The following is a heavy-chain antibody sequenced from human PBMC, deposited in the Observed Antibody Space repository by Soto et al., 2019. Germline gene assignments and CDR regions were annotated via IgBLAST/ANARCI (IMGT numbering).Heavy chain of an antibody. CDR3: ASGLGADYGRVLY. Sequence: QVQLVQSGAEVKEPGSSAKVSCQASGGTFNTYAVTWVRQAPGQGLEWVGGVSPLSDSRHHAPSFQGRVTITVDRSTNTVHLEMDKLTFDDTAIYYCASGLGADYGRVLYWGQGTRITV. V-gene: IGHV1-69*06. CDR1: GGTFNTYA. J-gene: IGHJ4*02. CDR2: VSPLSDSR. D-gene: IGHD4-17*01.